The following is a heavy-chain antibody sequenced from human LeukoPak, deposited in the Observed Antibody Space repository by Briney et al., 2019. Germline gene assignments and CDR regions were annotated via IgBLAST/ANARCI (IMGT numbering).Heavy chain of an antibody. Sequence: GGSLRLSCAASGFTFDDYAMHWVRQAPGKGLEWVSGISWNSGSIGYADSVKGRFTISRDNAKNSLYLQMNSLRAEDTALYYCAKDYYDSSGYYQDNYYFDYWGQGTLVTVSS. CDR1: GFTFDDYA. V-gene: IGHV3-9*01. CDR3: AKDYYDSSGYYQDNYYFDY. J-gene: IGHJ4*02. D-gene: IGHD3-22*01. CDR2: ISWNSGSI.